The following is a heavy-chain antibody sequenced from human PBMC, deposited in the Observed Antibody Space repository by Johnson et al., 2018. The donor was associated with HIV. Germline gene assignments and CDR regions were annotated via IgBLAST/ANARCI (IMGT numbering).Heavy chain of an antibody. J-gene: IGHJ3*02. Sequence: QVQLVESGGGLVQPGGSLRLSCAASGFTFSSYGMHWVRQAPGKGLEWVAFIRYDGSNKYYADSVKGRFTISRDNSKNTLYLQMNSLRAEDTAVYYCAKDSLLGYCSGGSCYDDDAFDIWGQGTMVTVSS. D-gene: IGHD2-15*01. CDR1: GFTFSSYG. CDR3: AKDSLLGYCSGGSCYDDDAFDI. V-gene: IGHV3-30*02. CDR2: IRYDGSNK.